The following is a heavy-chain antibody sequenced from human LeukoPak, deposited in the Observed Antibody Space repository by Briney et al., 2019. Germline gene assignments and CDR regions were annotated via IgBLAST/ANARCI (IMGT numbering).Heavy chain of an antibody. CDR2: ISGDGSRT. Sequence: GGSLRLSCAASGFTFDDYAVHWVRQAPGKGLEWVSLISGDGSRTYYADSVKGRFTVSRDNSKNSLHLQMNSLRSEDTALYYCAREVVGHVDTAMVLDYWGQGTLVTVSS. CDR1: GFTFDDYA. V-gene: IGHV3-43*02. J-gene: IGHJ4*02. D-gene: IGHD5-18*01. CDR3: AREVVGHVDTAMVLDY.